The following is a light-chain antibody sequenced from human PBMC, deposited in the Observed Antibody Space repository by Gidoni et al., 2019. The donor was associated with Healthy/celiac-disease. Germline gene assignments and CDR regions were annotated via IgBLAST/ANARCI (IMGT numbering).Light chain of an antibody. V-gene: IGLV1-44*01. CDR3: AAWDDSLNGYWV. Sequence: QSVLTKPPSASGPPGQRVTIACSGSSSNIGSNTVNCYQQLPVTAPKLLIYSNNQRPSGVPDRFSGSKSGTSASLAISGLQSEDEADYYCAAWDDSLNGYWVFGGGTKLTVL. CDR1: SSNIGSNT. CDR2: SNN. J-gene: IGLJ3*02.